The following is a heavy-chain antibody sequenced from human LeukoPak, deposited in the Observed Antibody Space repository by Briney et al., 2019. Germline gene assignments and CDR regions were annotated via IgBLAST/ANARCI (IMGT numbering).Heavy chain of an antibody. CDR2: INPNSGGT. D-gene: IGHD2-15*01. V-gene: IGHV1-2*06. J-gene: IGHJ6*02. CDR1: GYTFTGYY. Sequence: GASVKVSCKASGYTFTGYYMHWVRQAPGQGLEWMGRINPNSGGTNYAQKFQGRVTITADESTSTAYMELSSLRSEDTAVYYCASWVSGGSCYCYYYGMDAWGQGTTVTVSS. CDR3: ASWVSGGSCYCYYYGMDA.